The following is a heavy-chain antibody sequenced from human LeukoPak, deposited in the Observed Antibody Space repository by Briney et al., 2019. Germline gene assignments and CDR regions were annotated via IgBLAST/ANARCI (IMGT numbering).Heavy chain of an antibody. CDR1: GFTVSSNY. V-gene: IGHV3-66*01. CDR2: IYSGGST. CDR3: ARISVLWYFYAMDV. J-gene: IGHJ6*02. Sequence: GGSLRLSCAASGFTVSSNYMSWVRQAPGKGLEWVSVIYSGGSTNYADSVTGRFTISRDNSKNTLYLQMNSLRAEDTAVYYCARISVLWYFYAMDVWGQGTTVTVSS. D-gene: IGHD3-10*01.